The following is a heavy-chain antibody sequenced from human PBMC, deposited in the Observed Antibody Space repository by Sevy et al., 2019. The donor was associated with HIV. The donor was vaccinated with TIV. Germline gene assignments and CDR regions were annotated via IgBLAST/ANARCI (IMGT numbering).Heavy chain of an antibody. J-gene: IGHJ4*02. CDR1: GFTFSSYW. CDR2: MKQDGSEK. D-gene: IGHD5-18*01. V-gene: IGHV3-7*01. Sequence: GGSLRLSCAASGFTFSSYWMSWVRQAPGKGLEWVATMKQDGSEKYYVDSVKGRFTISRDNATHSLYLQMNSLRAEDTAVYYCVREGLGGFSYSLDCWGQGTLVTVSS. CDR3: VREGLGGFSYSLDC.